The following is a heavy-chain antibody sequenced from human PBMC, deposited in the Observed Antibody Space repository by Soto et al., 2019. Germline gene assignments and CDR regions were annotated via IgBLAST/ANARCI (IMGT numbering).Heavy chain of an antibody. J-gene: IGHJ6*02. CDR1: GFTFSSYG. V-gene: IGHV3-33*01. CDR2: IWYDGSNK. CDR3: ARDLTQSGSYYGSFDV. Sequence: QVQLVESGGGVVQPGRSLRLSCAASGFTFSSYGMHWVRQAPGKGLAWVAVIWYDGSNKYYADSVKGRFTISRDNSKNXLYLQMSSLRAEDTAVYYCARDLTQSGSYYGSFDVWGQGTTVTVSS. D-gene: IGHD1-26*01.